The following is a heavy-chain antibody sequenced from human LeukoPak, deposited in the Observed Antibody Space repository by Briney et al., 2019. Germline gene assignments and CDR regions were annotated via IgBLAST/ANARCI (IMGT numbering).Heavy chain of an antibody. J-gene: IGHJ4*02. CDR1: RFTFSSYW. CDR3: ARLKGYSYGPLED. V-gene: IGHV3-74*01. Sequence: GGSLRLSCAASRFTFSSYWMHWVRQAPGKGLVWVSRINSDGSSTSYADSVKGRFTISRDNAKNTLYLQVNSLRTEDTAVYYCARLKGYSYGPLEDCGQGTLVTVSS. D-gene: IGHD5-18*01. CDR2: INSDGSST.